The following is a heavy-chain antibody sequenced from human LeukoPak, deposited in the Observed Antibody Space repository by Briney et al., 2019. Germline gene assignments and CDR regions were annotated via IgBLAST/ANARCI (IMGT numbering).Heavy chain of an antibody. V-gene: IGHV3-9*01. D-gene: IGHD2-2*01. Sequence: GGSLRLSCAASGFTFDDYAMHWFRQAPGKGLEWVSGISWNSGSIGYADSVKGRFTISRDNAKNSLYLQMNSLRAEDTALYYCAKDVGAGGIVVASYFDYWGQGTLVTVPS. CDR3: AKDVGAGGIVVASYFDY. J-gene: IGHJ4*02. CDR2: ISWNSGSI. CDR1: GFTFDDYA.